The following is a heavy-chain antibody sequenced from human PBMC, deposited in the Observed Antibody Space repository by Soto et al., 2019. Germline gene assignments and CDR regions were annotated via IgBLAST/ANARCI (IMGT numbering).Heavy chain of an antibody. V-gene: IGHV4-59*01. J-gene: IGHJ3*02. CDR1: GGSIISGY. D-gene: IGHD6-6*01. Sequence: SETLSLTCTVSGGSIISGYWSWIRQPPGKGLEWIGYISYSGNTNYNPSLKSRVTMSVDTPKNQFSLRLSSVTTADTAVYYCARGYSSSSNAFDIWGQGTMVTVSS. CDR3: ARGYSSSSNAFDI. CDR2: ISYSGNT.